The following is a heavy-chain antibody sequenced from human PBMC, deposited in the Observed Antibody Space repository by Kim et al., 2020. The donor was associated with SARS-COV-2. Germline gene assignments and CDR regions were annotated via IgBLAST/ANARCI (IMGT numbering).Heavy chain of an antibody. V-gene: IGHV4-39*01. Sequence: SSRYYWGWFRQPPGKGLEWIGNMYYNGTTYYNPSLKSRVTMSVDTSKNQFSLKLTSVTAADTALYYCARKLYYYDTNGYYGLFDPWGQGTLAT. CDR2: MYYNGTT. CDR3: ARKLYYYDTNGYYGLFDP. CDR1: SSRYY. J-gene: IGHJ5*02. D-gene: IGHD3-22*01.